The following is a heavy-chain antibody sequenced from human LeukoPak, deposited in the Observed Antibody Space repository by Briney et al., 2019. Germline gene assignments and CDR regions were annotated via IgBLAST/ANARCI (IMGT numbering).Heavy chain of an antibody. D-gene: IGHD2-21*01. CDR3: VKSGRTYVTGPYYFDF. CDR1: GVTFDMHG. J-gene: IGHJ4*02. V-gene: IGHV3-30*18. Sequence: GGSLRLSCAASGVTFDMHGVHWVRQTPGKGLEWVAVISYDGEYQYYGDSVEGRFTISRDNFKNTVFLQMSSLRTEDAGVYFCVKSGRTYVTGPYYFDFWGQATEVTVS. CDR2: ISYDGEYQ.